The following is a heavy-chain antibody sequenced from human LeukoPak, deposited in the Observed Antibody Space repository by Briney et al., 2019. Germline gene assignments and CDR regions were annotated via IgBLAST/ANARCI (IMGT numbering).Heavy chain of an antibody. V-gene: IGHV4-4*07. J-gene: IGHJ4*02. CDR2: IYSSGST. CDR1: GGSINNYY. CDR3: ARESPNGDWNN. Sequence: SETLSLTCTVSGGSINNYYWSWIRQPAGKGLEWIGRIYSSGSTNYNSSLKSRVTMSVDTSKNQFSLKLRSVTAADTAVYYCARESPNGDWNNWGQGTLVTVSS. D-gene: IGHD1/OR15-1a*01.